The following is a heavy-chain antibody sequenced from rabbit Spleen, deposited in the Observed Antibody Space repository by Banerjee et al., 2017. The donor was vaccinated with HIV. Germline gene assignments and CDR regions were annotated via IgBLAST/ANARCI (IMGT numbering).Heavy chain of an antibody. J-gene: IGHJ6*01. CDR1: GFSFSSSVY. CDR3: ARDTGSSFSSYGMDL. CDR2: IDTGSSGYT. D-gene: IGHD8-1*01. Sequence: QEHLEESGGGLVQPGGSLKLSCTASGFSFSSSVYMCWVRQAPGKGLEWIACIDTGSSGYTYYASWATGRFTCSKTSSTTVTLQMTSLTAADTATYFCARDTGSSFSSYGMDLWGPGTLVTVS. V-gene: IGHV1S45*01.